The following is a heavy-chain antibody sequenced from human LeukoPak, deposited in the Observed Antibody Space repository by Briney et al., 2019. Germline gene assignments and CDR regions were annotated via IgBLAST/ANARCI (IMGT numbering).Heavy chain of an antibody. CDR2: IWYDGSDK. Sequence: GGSLRLSCAASGFTFSSYGMHWVRQAPGKRLEWVAVIWYDGSDKYYADSVKGRFTISRDNSKNTLYLQMNSLRAEDTAVYYCARDSYSSGWYGFDYWGQGTLVTVSS. J-gene: IGHJ4*02. D-gene: IGHD6-19*01. CDR3: ARDSYSSGWYGFDY. CDR1: GFTFSSYG. V-gene: IGHV3-33*01.